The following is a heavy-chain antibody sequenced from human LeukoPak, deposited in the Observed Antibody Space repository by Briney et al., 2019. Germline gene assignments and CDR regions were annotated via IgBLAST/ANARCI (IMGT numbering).Heavy chain of an antibody. D-gene: IGHD6-19*01. V-gene: IGHV4-59*01. J-gene: IGHJ4*02. CDR1: GGSISSYY. CDR2: IYYSGST. Sequence: SETLSLTCTVSGGSISSYYWSWIRQPPGKGLEWIGYIYYSGSTNYNPSLKSRVTISVDTSKNQFSLKLSPVTAADTAVYYCARAPREYSSGWFWVDYWGQGTLVTVSS. CDR3: ARAPREYSSGWFWVDY.